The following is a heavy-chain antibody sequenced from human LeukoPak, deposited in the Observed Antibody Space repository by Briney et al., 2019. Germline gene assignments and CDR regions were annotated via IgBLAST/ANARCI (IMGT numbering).Heavy chain of an antibody. J-gene: IGHJ4*02. CDR2: INNDGSDM. Sequence: GGSLRLSCAASGFTFNTYWMHWVRQAPGKGLVWVSRINNDGSDMSYADSVKGRFTISRDNAKNTLYLQMNSLRAEDTAVYYCASITMTAHDYWGQGTLVTVSS. CDR1: GFTFNTYW. V-gene: IGHV3-74*01. D-gene: IGHD3-22*01. CDR3: ASITMTAHDY.